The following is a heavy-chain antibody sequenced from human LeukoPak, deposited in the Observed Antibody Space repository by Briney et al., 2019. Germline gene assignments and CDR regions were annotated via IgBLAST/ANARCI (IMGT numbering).Heavy chain of an antibody. D-gene: IGHD3-3*01. V-gene: IGHV2-5*02. CDR2: IYWDDDV. CDR1: GFSLTTSGVG. J-gene: IGHJ3*01. CDR3: AHRVRLEWIGADAFDF. Sequence: SGPTLFKPTPTLTLTFSCSGFSLTTSGVGVGWIRQPPGKALEWLTLIYWDDDVRSSPSLKNRLTITKDTSKNQVVLTMTNMDPGDTGTYYCAHRVRLEWIGADAFDFWGQGTMVTVSS.